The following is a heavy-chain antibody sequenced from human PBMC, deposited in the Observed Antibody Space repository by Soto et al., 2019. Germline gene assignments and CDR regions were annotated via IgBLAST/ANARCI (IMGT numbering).Heavy chain of an antibody. V-gene: IGHV4-61*01. D-gene: IGHD3-3*01. J-gene: IGHJ4*02. Sequence: SETLSLTCTVSGRSISSVNYYWSWIRQPPGKGLEWIGYIYYSGSTNYNPSLKSRVTISVDTSKNQFSLKLSSVTAANTAVYYCARSNAYNDVWSGYFDYWGQGTLVTVSS. CDR1: GRSISSVNYY. CDR2: IYYSGST. CDR3: ARSNAYNDVWSGYFDY.